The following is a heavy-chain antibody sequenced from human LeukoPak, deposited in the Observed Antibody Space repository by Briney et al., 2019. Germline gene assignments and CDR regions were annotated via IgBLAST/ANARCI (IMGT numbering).Heavy chain of an antibody. CDR2: INAGNGNT. CDR1: GYTFTNYA. D-gene: IGHD6-13*01. Sequence: ASVKVSCKASGYTFTNYAIHRVRQAPGQRLEWMGWINAGNGNTKYSQKFQGRVTITRDTSASTAYMELSSLRSEDAAVYYCTRVGAAAGPYYFDYWGQGTLVTVSS. J-gene: IGHJ4*02. CDR3: TRVGAAAGPYYFDY. V-gene: IGHV1-3*01.